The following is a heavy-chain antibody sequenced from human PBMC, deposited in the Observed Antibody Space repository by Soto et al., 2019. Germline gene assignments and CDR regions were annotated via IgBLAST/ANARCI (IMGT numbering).Heavy chain of an antibody. Sequence: SQTLSLTCAISGDSVSSNSAAWNWIRQSPSRGLEWLGRTYYRSKWYNDYAVSVKSRITINPDTSKNQFSLQLNSVTPEDTAVYYCARVPSTYYYGSGSYYSYFDYWGQGTLVTVSS. D-gene: IGHD3-10*01. CDR2: TYYRSKWYN. CDR1: GDSVSSNSAA. V-gene: IGHV6-1*01. CDR3: ARVPSTYYYGSGSYYSYFDY. J-gene: IGHJ4*02.